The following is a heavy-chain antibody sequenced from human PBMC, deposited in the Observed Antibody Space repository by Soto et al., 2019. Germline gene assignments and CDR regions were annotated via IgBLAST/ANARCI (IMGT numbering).Heavy chain of an antibody. CDR2: IYSGGST. Sequence: GGSLRLSCAASGFTVSSNYMSWVRQAPGKGLEWVSVIYSGGSTYYADSVKGRFTISRHNSKNTLYLQMNSLRAEDTAVYYCARAEYSSGWYYFDYWCQGTLVTVSS. J-gene: IGHJ4*02. D-gene: IGHD6-19*01. CDR3: ARAEYSSGWYYFDY. V-gene: IGHV3-53*04. CDR1: GFTVSSNY.